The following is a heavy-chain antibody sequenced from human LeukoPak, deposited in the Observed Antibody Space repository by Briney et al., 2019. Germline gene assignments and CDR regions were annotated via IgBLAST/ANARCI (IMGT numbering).Heavy chain of an antibody. CDR1: GGSISSSSYY. V-gene: IGHV4-39*01. Sequence: PSETLSLTCTVSGGSISSSSYYWGWIRQPPGKGLEWIGSIYYSGSTYYNPSLKSRVTISVDTSKNQFSLKLSSVTAADTAVYYCARHGGNYDLLTGHNSPFDYWGQGTLVTVSS. CDR3: ARHGGNYDLLTGHNSPFDY. J-gene: IGHJ4*02. D-gene: IGHD3-9*01. CDR2: IYYSGST.